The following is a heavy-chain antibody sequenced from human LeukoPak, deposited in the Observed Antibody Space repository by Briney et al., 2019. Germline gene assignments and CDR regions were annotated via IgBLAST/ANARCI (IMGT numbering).Heavy chain of an antibody. D-gene: IGHD5-24*01. CDR2: INHSGST. CDR1: GGSFSGYY. J-gene: IGHJ4*02. CDR3: ARGLGDGYNSFDY. Sequence: PSETLSLTCAVYGGSFSGYYWSWIRQPPGKGLEWIGEINHSGSTNYNPSLKSRVTISVDTSKNQFSLKLSSVTAADTAMYYCARGLGDGYNSFDYWGQGTLVTVSS. V-gene: IGHV4-34*01.